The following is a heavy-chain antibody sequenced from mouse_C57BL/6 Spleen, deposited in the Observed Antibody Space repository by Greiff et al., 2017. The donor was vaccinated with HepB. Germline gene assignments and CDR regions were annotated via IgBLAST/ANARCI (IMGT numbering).Heavy chain of an antibody. J-gene: IGHJ4*01. CDR2: ISSGSSTI. Sequence: EVKLMESGGGLVKPGGSLKLSCAASGFTFSDYGMHWVRPAPEKGLEWVAYISSGSSTIYYADTVKGRFTISRDNAKNTLFLQMTSLRSEDTAMYYCAREGDYDYYYAMDYWGQGTSVTVSS. CDR3: AREGDYDYYYAMDY. CDR1: GFTFSDYG. V-gene: IGHV5-17*01. D-gene: IGHD2-4*01.